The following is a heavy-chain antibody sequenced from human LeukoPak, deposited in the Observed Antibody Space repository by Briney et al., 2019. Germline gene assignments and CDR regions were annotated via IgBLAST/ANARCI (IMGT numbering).Heavy chain of an antibody. V-gene: IGHV1-46*01. CDR2: INPSGGST. CDR3: ASTMVYAMRSAFDP. Sequence: ASVKVSCKASGYTFTSYYMHWVRQAPGQGLEWVGIINPSGGSTSYAQKFQGRVTMTRDMSTSTAYMELSSLRSEDTAVYYCASTMVYAMRSAFDPWGQGTLVTVSS. CDR1: GYTFTSYY. D-gene: IGHD2-8*01. J-gene: IGHJ5*02.